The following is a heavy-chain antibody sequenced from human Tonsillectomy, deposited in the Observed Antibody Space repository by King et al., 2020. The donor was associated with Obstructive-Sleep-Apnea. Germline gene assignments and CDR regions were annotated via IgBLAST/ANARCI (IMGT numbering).Heavy chain of an antibody. CDR1: GDSLRSNDHY. V-gene: IGHV4-39*01. J-gene: IGHJ3*02. CDR2: IYYSGYT. Sequence: QLQESGPGLVKPSETLSLTCTVSGDSLRSNDHYWGWIRQPPGKGLEWIGSIYYSGYTFYTPSLKSRVSMSVDTSKNQFSLRLNSVTAADRAVYYCTRHRIVLIPDARRIGAFDMWGQGTMVTVSS. CDR3: TRHRIVLIPDARRIGAFDM. D-gene: IGHD3-16*01.